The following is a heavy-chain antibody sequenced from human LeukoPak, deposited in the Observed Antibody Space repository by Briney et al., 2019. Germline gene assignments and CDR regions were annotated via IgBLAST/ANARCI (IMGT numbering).Heavy chain of an antibody. D-gene: IGHD3-22*01. J-gene: IGHJ4*02. V-gene: IGHV4-59*08. CDR3: ARLESTSPYYYDSSGYYIDY. CDR1: GGSISSYY. CDR2: IYYSGST. Sequence: SETLSLTCTVSGGSISSYYWSWIRQPPGKGLEWIGYIYYSGSTNYNPPLKSRVTISVDTSKNQFSLKLSSVTAADTAVYYCARLESTSPYYYDSSGYYIDYWGQGTLVTVSS.